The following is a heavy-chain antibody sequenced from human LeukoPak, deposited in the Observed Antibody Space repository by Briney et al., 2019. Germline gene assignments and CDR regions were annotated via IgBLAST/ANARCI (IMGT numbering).Heavy chain of an antibody. CDR3: ASLEWVYQLSDEDDAFDI. CDR2: INPNSGGT. D-gene: IGHD2-2*01. Sequence: ASVKVSCKASGYTFTGYYMHWVRQAPGQGLEWMGWINPNSGGTNYAQKFQGRVTMTRDTSISTAYMELSRLRSDDTAVYYCASLEWVYQLSDEDDAFDIWGQGTMVTVSS. CDR1: GYTFTGYY. J-gene: IGHJ3*02. V-gene: IGHV1-2*02.